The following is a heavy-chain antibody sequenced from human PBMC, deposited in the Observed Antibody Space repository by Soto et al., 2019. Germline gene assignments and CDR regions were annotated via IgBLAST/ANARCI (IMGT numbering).Heavy chain of an antibody. V-gene: IGHV3-48*01. CDR1: GFTFSSYS. CDR3: ARGKQYCSGGSCPHDAFDI. D-gene: IGHD2-15*01. CDR2: ISSSSSTI. Sequence: GGSLRLSCAASGFTFSSYSMNWVRQAPGKGLEWVSYISSSSSTIYYADSVKGRFTISRDNAKNSLYLQMNSLRAEDTAVYYCARGKQYCSGGSCPHDAFDIWGQGTMVTVSS. J-gene: IGHJ3*02.